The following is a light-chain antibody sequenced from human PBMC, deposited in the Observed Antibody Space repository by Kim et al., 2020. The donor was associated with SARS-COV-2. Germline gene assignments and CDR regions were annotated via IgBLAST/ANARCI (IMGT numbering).Light chain of an antibody. V-gene: IGLV3-21*04. Sequence: SYELTQPPSVSVAPGKTARITCGGNNIGSKSVHWYQQKPGQAPVLVIYYDSDRPSGIPERFSGSNSGNTATLTISRLEAGDEADYYCQVWDSSSDQGVFG. CDR3: QVWDSSSDQGV. J-gene: IGLJ3*02. CDR1: NIGSKS. CDR2: YDS.